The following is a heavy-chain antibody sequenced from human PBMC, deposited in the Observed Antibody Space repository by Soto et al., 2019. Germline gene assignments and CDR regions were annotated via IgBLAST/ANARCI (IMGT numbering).Heavy chain of an antibody. J-gene: IGHJ4*02. CDR2: ISSSGSTI. CDR1: GFTFSSYE. D-gene: IGHD3-22*01. CDR3: ARETPYDSSGYITYYFDY. Sequence: GSLRLSCAASGFTFSSYEMNCVRHSPFKWLEWVSYISSSGSTIYYADSVKGRFTISRDNAKNSLYLQMNSLRAEDTAVYYCARETPYDSSGYITYYFDYWGQGTLVTVSS. V-gene: IGHV3-48*03.